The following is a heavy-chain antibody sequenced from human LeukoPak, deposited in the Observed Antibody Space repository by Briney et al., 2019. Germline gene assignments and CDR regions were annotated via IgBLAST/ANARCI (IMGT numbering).Heavy chain of an antibody. Sequence: GSLRLSCAASGFTFSSYAMSWIRQPPGKGLEWIGYIYSSGSTNTNPSLRSRVTISVDTSKNQFSLKLSSVTAADTALYYCARYGSGTYAFDIWGQGTMVTVSS. V-gene: IGHV4-4*08. CDR1: GFTFSSYA. CDR3: ARYGSGTYAFDI. CDR2: IYSSGST. D-gene: IGHD3-10*01. J-gene: IGHJ3*02.